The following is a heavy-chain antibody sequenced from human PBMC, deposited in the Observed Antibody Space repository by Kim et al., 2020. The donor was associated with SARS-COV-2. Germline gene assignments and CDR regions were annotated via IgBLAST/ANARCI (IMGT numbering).Heavy chain of an antibody. CDR1: GFTFSGYS. J-gene: IGHJ1*01. Sequence: GGSLRLSCATSGFTFSGYSMSWVRQAPGKGLEWVSGITGDGNTYFADSVKGRVTISSDNYKNTVDLQMNRLTVEDTATYYCFKGGLCRVVCRSAPDLGQG. CDR3: FKGGLCRVVCRSAPD. V-gene: IGHV3-23*01. D-gene: IGHD3-16*01. CDR2: ITGDGNT.